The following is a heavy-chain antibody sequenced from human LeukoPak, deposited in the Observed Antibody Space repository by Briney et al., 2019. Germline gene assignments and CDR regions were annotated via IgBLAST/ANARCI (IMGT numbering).Heavy chain of an antibody. J-gene: IGHJ4*02. CDR1: GFTFSSYG. D-gene: IGHD1-14*01. V-gene: IGHV3-30*18. CDR2: ISYDGSNK. Sequence: GGSLRLSCAASGFTFSSYGMHWVRQAPGKGLEWVAVISYDGSNKYYADSVKGRFTISRDNSKTTLYLQMNSLRAEDTAVYYCAKDRDGPEYWGQGTLVTVSS. CDR3: AKDRDGPEY.